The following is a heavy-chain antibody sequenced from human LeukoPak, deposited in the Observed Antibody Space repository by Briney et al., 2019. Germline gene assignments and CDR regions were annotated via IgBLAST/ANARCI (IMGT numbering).Heavy chain of an antibody. J-gene: IGHJ1*01. Sequence: ASVKVSCKASGYTFTTYDINWVRQATGQGLQWMGWINPNSGNTGYAQKFQGRITITRNTSISTVYMELSSLRSEDTAVYYCARGPPTAQYFQHWGQGTLVAVSS. D-gene: IGHD1-1*01. V-gene: IGHV1-8*03. CDR1: GYTFTTYD. CDR3: ARGPPTAQYFQH. CDR2: INPNSGNT.